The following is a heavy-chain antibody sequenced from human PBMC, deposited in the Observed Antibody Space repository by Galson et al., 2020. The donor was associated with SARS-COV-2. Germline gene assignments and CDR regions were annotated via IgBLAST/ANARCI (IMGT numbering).Heavy chain of an antibody. CDR2: ISGSGGST. Sequence: GGSLRLSCAASGFTFSSYAMSWVRQAPGKGLEWVSAISGSGGSTYYADSVKGRFTISRDNSKNTLYLQMNSLRAEDTAVYYCAKDRIEYYYGSGSRNYFDYWGQGTLVTVSS. D-gene: IGHD3-10*01. CDR3: AKDRIEYYYGSGSRNYFDY. J-gene: IGHJ4*02. CDR1: GFTFSSYA. V-gene: IGHV3-23*01.